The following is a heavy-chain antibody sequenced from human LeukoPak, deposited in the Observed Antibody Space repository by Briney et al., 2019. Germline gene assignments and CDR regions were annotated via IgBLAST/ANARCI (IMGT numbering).Heavy chain of an antibody. D-gene: IGHD4-17*01. V-gene: IGHV3-21*04. CDR2: ISSSSSDI. CDR1: GFTFSSYS. Sequence: NSGGSLRLSCAASGFTFSSYSMSWVRQAPGRGLEWVSSISSSSSDIYDADSVKGRFTISRDNSKNTLYLQMSSLRSDDTAVYYCARVSTVTTIENWYFDLWGRGTLVTVSS. J-gene: IGHJ2*01. CDR3: ARVSTVTTIENWYFDL.